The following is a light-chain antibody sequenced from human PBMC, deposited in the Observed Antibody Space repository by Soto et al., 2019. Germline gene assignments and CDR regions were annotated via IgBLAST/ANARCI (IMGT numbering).Light chain of an antibody. CDR3: QQYDNLPIT. Sequence: IQMTQSPSSLSASVGDRVTITCQASQDIANYLNWYQQKAGRAPKFLIYDASNLETGVPSRFSGSGSGTDFTLTISSLQPEDIATYYCQQYDNLPITFGGGTKVDIK. CDR1: QDIANY. J-gene: IGKJ4*01. CDR2: DAS. V-gene: IGKV1-33*01.